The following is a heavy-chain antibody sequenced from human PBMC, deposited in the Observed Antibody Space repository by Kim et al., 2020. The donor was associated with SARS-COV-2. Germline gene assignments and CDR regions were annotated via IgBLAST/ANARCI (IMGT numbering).Heavy chain of an antibody. CDR3: ARGERLDF. V-gene: IGHV1-8*02. CDR2: MDPKSGST. J-gene: IGHJ4*02. D-gene: IGHD1-26*01. CDR1: GYTFNSYD. Sequence: ASVKVSCTASGYTFNSYDINWVRQAAGQGLEWKGWMDPKSGSTGYAQKFQGRVIMSRDTSTNTAYMELHSLRVEDTAVYYCARGERLDFWGQVTLVTVFS.